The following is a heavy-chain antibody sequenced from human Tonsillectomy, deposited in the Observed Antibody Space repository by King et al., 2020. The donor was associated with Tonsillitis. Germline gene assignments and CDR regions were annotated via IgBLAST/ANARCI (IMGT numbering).Heavy chain of an antibody. V-gene: IGHV3-23*04. CDR1: GFTFWSYA. J-gene: IGHJ4*02. CDR3: AKDLPVYDDYVGNRCDY. Sequence: QLVQSGGGLVQPGGSLRLSCAASGFTFWSYAMSWVRQAPGKGLEWVSAISGSGGSTFYADSVKGRFTISRDNSKNTLYLQMNSLRAEDTAVYYCAKDLPVYDDYVGNRCDYWGQGTLVTVAA. CDR2: ISGSGGST. D-gene: IGHD4-23*01.